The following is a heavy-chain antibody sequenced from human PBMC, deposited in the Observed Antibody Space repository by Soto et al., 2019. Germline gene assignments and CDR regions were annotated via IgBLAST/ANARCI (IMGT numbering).Heavy chain of an antibody. D-gene: IGHD1-26*01. CDR3: ARGGAGEPGNTRYYGMDV. J-gene: IGHJ6*02. CDR1: EFTFSSYA. CDR2: ISYDGSNK. V-gene: IGHV3-30*09. Sequence: QVQLVESGGGVVQPGRSLRLSCTASEFTFSSYAMHWVRQAPGKGLEWVAVISYDGSNKNYANSVRGRFAISRDNSKNTLYLQINTLCAEDTAVFYCARGGAGEPGNTRYYGMDVWGQGTTVTVSS.